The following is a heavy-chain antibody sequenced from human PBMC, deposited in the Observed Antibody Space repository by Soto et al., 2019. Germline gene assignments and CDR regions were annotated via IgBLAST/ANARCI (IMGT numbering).Heavy chain of an antibody. D-gene: IGHD3-10*01. CDR2: IYYSGST. V-gene: IGHV4-59*08. J-gene: IGHJ4*02. CDR3: ARHVLVRYYGAGSYLLTANPQLDY. Sequence: SETLSLTCTVSGGSISSYYWSWIRQPPGKGLEWIGYIYYSGSTNYNPSLKSRVTISVDTSKNQFSLKLSSVTAADTAVYYCARHVLVRYYGAGSYLLTANPQLDYWGQGTLVTGSS. CDR1: GGSISSYY.